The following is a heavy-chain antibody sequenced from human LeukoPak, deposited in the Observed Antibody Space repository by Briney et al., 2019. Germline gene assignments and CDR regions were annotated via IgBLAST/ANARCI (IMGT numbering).Heavy chain of an antibody. Sequence: ASVKVSCKASGYTFTGYYMHWVRQAPGQGLEWMGWINPNSGGTNYAQKFQGRVTMTSDTSISTAYMELSRLRSDDTAVYYCARGVAGRDWFDPWGQGTLVTVSS. J-gene: IGHJ5*02. D-gene: IGHD6-19*01. CDR1: GYTFTGYY. V-gene: IGHV1-2*02. CDR2: INPNSGGT. CDR3: ARGVAGRDWFDP.